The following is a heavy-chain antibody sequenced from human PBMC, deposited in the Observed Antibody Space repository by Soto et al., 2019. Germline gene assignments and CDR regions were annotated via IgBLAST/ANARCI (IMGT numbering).Heavy chain of an antibody. J-gene: IGHJ6*02. CDR3: ERDGTVRGAHYGMDV. Sequence: SETLSLTCTVSGGSISSGGYYWSWIRQHPGKGLEWIGYIYYSGSTYYNPSLKSRVTISVDTSKNQFSLKLSSVTAADTAVYYCERDGTVRGAHYGMDVWGQGTTVTVSS. V-gene: IGHV4-31*03. CDR1: GGSISSGGYY. D-gene: IGHD3-10*01. CDR2: IYYSGST.